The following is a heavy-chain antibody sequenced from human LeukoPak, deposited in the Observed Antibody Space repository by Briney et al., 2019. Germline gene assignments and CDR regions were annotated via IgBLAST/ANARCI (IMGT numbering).Heavy chain of an antibody. J-gene: IGHJ4*02. V-gene: IGHV1-18*01. Sequence: ASVKVSCKASGYTFTSYGISWVRQAPGQGLDWRGWISAYNGNTNYAQKLQGRVTMTTDTSTSTAYMELRSLRSDDTAVYYCARDGIDRRRTGEFDYWGQGTLVTASS. CDR3: ARDGIDRRRTGEFDY. CDR1: GYTFTSYG. D-gene: IGHD3-10*01. CDR2: ISAYNGNT.